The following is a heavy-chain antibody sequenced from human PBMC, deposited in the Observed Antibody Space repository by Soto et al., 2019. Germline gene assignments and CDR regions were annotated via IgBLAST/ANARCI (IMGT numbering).Heavy chain of an antibody. J-gene: IGHJ4*02. CDR2: IKSKTDGGTT. D-gene: IGHD3-10*01. V-gene: IGHV3-15*01. Sequence: EVQLVESGGGLVKPGGSLRLSCAASGFTFSNAWMSWVRQAPGKGLEWVGRIKSKTDGGTTDYAAPVKGRFTISRDDSTNTLYLQMNSLKTEDTAVYYCTTDSSASGSYSPFDYWGQGTLVTVSS. CDR3: TTDSSASGSYSPFDY. CDR1: GFTFSNAW.